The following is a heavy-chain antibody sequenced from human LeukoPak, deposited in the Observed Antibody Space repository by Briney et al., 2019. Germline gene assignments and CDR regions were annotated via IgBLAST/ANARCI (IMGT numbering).Heavy chain of an antibody. CDR1: GFTVSSNY. D-gene: IGHD3-10*01. J-gene: IGHJ4*02. Sequence: GGSLRLSCAASGFTVSSNYMSWVRQAPGKGLEWVSAISGSGGSTYYADSVKGRFTISRDNSKNTLYLQMNSLRAEDTAVYYCAKDFFRYYGSGSYSDYWGQGTLVTVSS. CDR3: AKDFFRYYGSGSYSDY. V-gene: IGHV3-23*01. CDR2: ISGSGGST.